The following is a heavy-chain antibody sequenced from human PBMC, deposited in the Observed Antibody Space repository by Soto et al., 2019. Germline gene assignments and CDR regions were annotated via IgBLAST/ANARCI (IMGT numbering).Heavy chain of an antibody. CDR1: GFPFSSYS. J-gene: IGHJ6*02. Sequence: GGSLRLSCAASGFPFSSYSMNWVRQAPGKGLEWVSYISSSSSTIYYADSVKGRFTISRDNSKNTLYLQMNSLRAEDTAVYYCAKDLSRIAAAASYYYYGMDVWGQGTTVTVSS. V-gene: IGHV3-48*01. CDR3: AKDLSRIAAAASYYYYGMDV. D-gene: IGHD6-13*01. CDR2: ISSSSSTI.